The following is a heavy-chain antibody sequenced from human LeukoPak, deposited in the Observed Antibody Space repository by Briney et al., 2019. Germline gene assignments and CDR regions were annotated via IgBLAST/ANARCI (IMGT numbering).Heavy chain of an antibody. J-gene: IGHJ4*02. CDR3: ARGQETYGYGY. CDR2: IYTSGST. D-gene: IGHD5-18*01. V-gene: IGHV4-61*02. Sequence: PSETLSLTCTVSGGSISSGSYYWSWIRQPAGKGLEWIGRIYTSGSTNYNPSLKSRVTISVDTSKNQFSLKLSSVTAADTAVYYCARGQETYGYGYWGQGTLVTVSS. CDR1: GGSISSGSYY.